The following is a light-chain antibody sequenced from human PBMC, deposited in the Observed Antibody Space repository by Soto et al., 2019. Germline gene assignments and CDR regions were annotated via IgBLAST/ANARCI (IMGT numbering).Light chain of an antibody. CDR2: DAS. CDR3: QQRSNWPSIT. V-gene: IGKV3-11*01. J-gene: IGKJ5*01. Sequence: DILLTQSPGTRSLPPAVRAXASCRASQSVSRYLAWYQQKPGQAPRLLIYDASNRATGIPARFSGSGSGTDFTLTISSLEPEDFAVYYCQQRSNWPSITFGQGTRLEIK. CDR1: QSVSRY.